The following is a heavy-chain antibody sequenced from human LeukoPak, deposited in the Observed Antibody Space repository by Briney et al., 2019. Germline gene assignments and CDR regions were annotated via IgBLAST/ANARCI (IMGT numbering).Heavy chain of an antibody. CDR3: ASRRSGWPNDAFDI. J-gene: IGHJ3*02. V-gene: IGHV3-48*01. CDR2: ISPSGGNT. D-gene: IGHD6-19*01. Sequence: GGSLRLSCAASGFTFSSYAMSWVRQAPGKGLQWLAYISPSGGNTLYADSVKGRFTISRDNVKNVVYLQMNSLTPEDTALYYCASRRSGWPNDAFDIWGQGTMVTVTS. CDR1: GFTFSSYA.